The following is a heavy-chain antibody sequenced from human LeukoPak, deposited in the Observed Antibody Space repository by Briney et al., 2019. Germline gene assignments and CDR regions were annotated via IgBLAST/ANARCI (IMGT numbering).Heavy chain of an antibody. CDR2: ISGSGGST. Sequence: PGGSLRLSCAASGFTFSSYAMSWVRQAPGKGLEWVSAISGSGGSTYYADSVKGRFTISRDNSKNTLYLQMNSLRAEDTAVYYCAKDYPHVDTAMVSLFDYWGQGALVTVSS. CDR1: GFTFSSYA. J-gene: IGHJ4*02. CDR3: AKDYPHVDTAMVSLFDY. D-gene: IGHD5-18*01. V-gene: IGHV3-23*01.